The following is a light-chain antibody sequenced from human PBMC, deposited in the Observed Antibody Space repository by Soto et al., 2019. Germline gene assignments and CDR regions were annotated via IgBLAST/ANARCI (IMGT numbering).Light chain of an antibody. Sequence: EILLTQSPGTLSLSPGERATLSCGASQSVSSNYLAWYQQKPGQTPRLLIYGASSRDTAISDRFGGSGSGTDVTLTISRLETEEFPDYYCQYYGNSPLTLGQGTKVDI. V-gene: IGKV3-20*01. CDR1: QSVSSNY. CDR3: QYYGNSPLT. CDR2: GAS. J-gene: IGKJ1*01.